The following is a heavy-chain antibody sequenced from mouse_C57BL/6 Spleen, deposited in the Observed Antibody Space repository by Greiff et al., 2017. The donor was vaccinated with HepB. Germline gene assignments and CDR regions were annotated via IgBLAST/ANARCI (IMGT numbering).Heavy chain of an antibody. Sequence: QVQLQQPGAELVRPGTSVKLSCKASGYTFTSYWMHWVKQRPGQGLEWIGVIDPSDSYTNYNQKFKGKATLTVDTSSSTAYMQLSSLTSEDSAVYYCASSRDYDGFDYWGQGTTLTVSS. CDR3: ASSRDYDGFDY. V-gene: IGHV1-59*01. J-gene: IGHJ2*01. CDR2: IDPSDSYT. CDR1: GYTFTSYW. D-gene: IGHD2-4*01.